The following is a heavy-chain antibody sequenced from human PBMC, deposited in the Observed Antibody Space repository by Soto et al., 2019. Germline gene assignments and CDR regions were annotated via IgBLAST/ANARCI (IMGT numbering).Heavy chain of an antibody. Sequence: QVQLVQSGAEVKKPGSSVKVSCKASGGTFSSYAISWVRQAPGQGLEWMGGIIPIFGTANYAQKFQGRVTITADKSTSTAYMELSSLRSEDTAVYYCANYPRPTPPYYYYGMDVWGQGTTVTFSS. CDR2: IIPIFGTA. CDR3: ANYPRPTPPYYYYGMDV. CDR1: GGTFSSYA. D-gene: IGHD1-1*01. J-gene: IGHJ6*02. V-gene: IGHV1-69*06.